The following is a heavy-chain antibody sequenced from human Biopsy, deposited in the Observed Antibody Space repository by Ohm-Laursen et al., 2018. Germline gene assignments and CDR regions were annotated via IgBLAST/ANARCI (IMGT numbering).Heavy chain of an antibody. CDR2: IIPMFGTA. CDR1: GYPFITYG. D-gene: IGHD1-26*01. CDR3: ARGPHSGSHSCFDY. J-gene: IGHJ4*02. Sequence: SVKVSCKASGYPFITYGISWVRQAPGQGLEWMGGIIPMFGTANYAQMFQGRVTISADESTSKSYMELSSLTTEDTAIYYCARGPHSGSHSCFDYWGRGTLVTVSS. V-gene: IGHV1-69*13.